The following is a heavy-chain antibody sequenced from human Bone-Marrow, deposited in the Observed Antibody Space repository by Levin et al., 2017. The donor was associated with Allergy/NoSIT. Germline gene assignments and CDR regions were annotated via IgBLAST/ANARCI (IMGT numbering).Heavy chain of an antibody. J-gene: IGHJ3*02. V-gene: IGHV3-23*01. CDR3: AKSVGTTNLGAFDI. D-gene: IGHD1-1*01. CDR1: GFTFSSYA. CDR2: ISGSGGST. Sequence: GESLKISCAASGFTFSSYAMSWVRQAPGKGLEWVSAISGSGGSTYYADSVKGRFTISRDNSKNTLYLQMNSLRAEDTAVYYCAKSVGTTNLGAFDIWGQGTMVTVSS.